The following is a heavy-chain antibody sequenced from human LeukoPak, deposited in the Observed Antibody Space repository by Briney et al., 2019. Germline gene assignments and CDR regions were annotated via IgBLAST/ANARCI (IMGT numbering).Heavy chain of an antibody. CDR2: ISSSGSTI. D-gene: IGHD5-18*01. V-gene: IGHV3-11*01. CDR1: GFTFGDYY. Sequence: PGGSLRLSCAASGFTFGDYYMSWIRQAPGKGLEWVSYISSSGSTIYYADSVKGRFTISRDNAKNSLYLQMNSLRAEDTAVYYCARDPFGYSYGSIRPIDYWGQGTLVTVSS. CDR3: ARDPFGYSYGSIRPIDY. J-gene: IGHJ4*02.